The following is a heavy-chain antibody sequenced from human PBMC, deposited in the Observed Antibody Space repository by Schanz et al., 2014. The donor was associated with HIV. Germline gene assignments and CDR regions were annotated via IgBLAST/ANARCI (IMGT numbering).Heavy chain of an antibody. CDR3: ARVFGRTYGWPDY. J-gene: IGHJ4*02. CDR2: TSYDGTKK. D-gene: IGHD3-10*01. CDR1: GFNFNSYG. V-gene: IGHV3-30*03. Sequence: QVQLVESGGGVVQPGRSLRLSCVASGFNFNSYGMHWVRQAPGKGLEWVAVTSYDGTKKHYADSVKGRFTISRDNSRNTVYLQMDSLRAEDTAVYYCARVFGRTYGWPDYWGQGTLVTVSS.